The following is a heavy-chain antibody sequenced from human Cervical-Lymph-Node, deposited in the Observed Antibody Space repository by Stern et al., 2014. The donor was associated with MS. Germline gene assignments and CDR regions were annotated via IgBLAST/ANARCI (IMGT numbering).Heavy chain of an antibody. V-gene: IGHV3-30*18. CDR3: VKDGTDYNYLYWFDH. J-gene: IGHJ5*02. Sequence: VQLVESGGGMVQTGRSLRLSCAASGFTFSNYGMHWVRQAPGKGLEWVAVISFEGSNEFYGDSVKCRFTISRDNSKNTLYLQMDSLRPEDTAVYYCVKDGTDYNYLYWFDHWGQGTLVTVSS. CDR2: ISFEGSNE. CDR1: GFTFSNYG. D-gene: IGHD5-24*01.